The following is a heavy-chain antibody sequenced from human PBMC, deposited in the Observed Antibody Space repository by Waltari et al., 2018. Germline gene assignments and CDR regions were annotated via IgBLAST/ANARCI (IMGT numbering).Heavy chain of an antibody. J-gene: IGHJ5*02. CDR3: ARSYGSGSFSWFDP. CDR1: GGSFRGYY. CDR2: ITHSGST. Sequence: QVQLQQWGAGLLQPSETLSLTCAVYGGSFRGYYWSWIRQPPGKGLEWIGEITHSGSTNYNPSLKSRVTISVDTSKNQFSLKLSSVTAADTAVYYCARSYGSGSFSWFDPWGQGTLVTVSS. D-gene: IGHD3-10*01. V-gene: IGHV4-34*01.